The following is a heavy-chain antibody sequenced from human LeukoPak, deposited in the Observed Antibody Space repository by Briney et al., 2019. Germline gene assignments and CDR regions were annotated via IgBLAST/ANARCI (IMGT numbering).Heavy chain of an antibody. Sequence: SETLSLTCTVSGVSISSYYWSWIRQPPGKGLEWIGYIYYSGSTNYNPSLKSRVTISVDTSKNQFSLKLSSVTAADTAVYYCARVSAVAGTVDYWGQGTLVTVSS. CDR1: GVSISSYY. D-gene: IGHD6-19*01. J-gene: IGHJ4*02. V-gene: IGHV4-59*01. CDR3: ARVSAVAGTVDY. CDR2: IYYSGST.